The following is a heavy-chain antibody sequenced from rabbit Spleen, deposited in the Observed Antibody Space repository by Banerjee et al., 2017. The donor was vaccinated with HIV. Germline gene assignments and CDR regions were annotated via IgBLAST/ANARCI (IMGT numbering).Heavy chain of an antibody. Sequence: QSLEESGGGLVKPGASLTLTCTASGFTVTGVLWICWVRQAPGKGLEWIACIYSSSGSTWYASWAKGRFTISTPSSTTLTLQMTSLTAADTATYFCARDTSTSFSTYGMDLWGPGTLVTVS. J-gene: IGHJ6*01. CDR2: IYSSSGST. CDR3: ARDTSTSFSTYGMDL. V-gene: IGHV1S40*01. D-gene: IGHD1-1*01. CDR1: GFTVTGVLW.